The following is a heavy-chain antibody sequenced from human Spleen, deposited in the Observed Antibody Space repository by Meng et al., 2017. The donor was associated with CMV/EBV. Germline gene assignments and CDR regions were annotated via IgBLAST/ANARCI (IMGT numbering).Heavy chain of an antibody. V-gene: IGHV4-39*07. D-gene: IGHD6-13*01. CDR1: GGSISSSSYY. CDR3: ARDPAAGFFDY. CDR2: IYYSGST. J-gene: IGHJ4*02. Sequence: QVPLQESGQGLVKPSETLSLTCTVSGGSISSSSYYWGWIRQPPGKGLEWIGSIYYSGSTYYNPSLKSRVTISVDTSKNQFSLKLSSVTAADTAVYYCARDPAAGFFDYWGQGTLVTVSS.